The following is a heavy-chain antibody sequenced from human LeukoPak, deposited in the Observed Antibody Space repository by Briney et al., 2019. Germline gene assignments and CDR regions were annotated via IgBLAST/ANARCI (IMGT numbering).Heavy chain of an antibody. D-gene: IGHD6-19*01. J-gene: IGHJ6*03. CDR3: ARNSIAVEGYYYYYMDV. CDR1: GYTFTSYG. V-gene: IGHV1-18*01. Sequence: GASVKVSCKASGYTFTSYGISWVRQAPGQGLEWMGWISAYNGNTNYAQKLQGRVTMTTDTSTSTAYMELRSLRSDDTAVYYCARNSIAVEGYYYYYMDVWGKGTTVTVSS. CDR2: ISAYNGNT.